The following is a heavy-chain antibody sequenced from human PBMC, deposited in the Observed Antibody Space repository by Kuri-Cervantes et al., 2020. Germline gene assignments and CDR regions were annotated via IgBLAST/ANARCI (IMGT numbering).Heavy chain of an antibody. Sequence: SCAVSGGSISSGGYSWSWIRQPPGKGLEWIGYIYHSGSTYYNPSLKSRVTISVDTSKNQFSLKLSSVTAADTAVYYCARHIPNYYDSSGEEDWGQGTLVTVSS. CDR2: IYHSGST. CDR3: ARHIPNYYDSSGEED. CDR1: GGSISSGGYS. D-gene: IGHD3-22*01. J-gene: IGHJ4*02. V-gene: IGHV4-30-2*03.